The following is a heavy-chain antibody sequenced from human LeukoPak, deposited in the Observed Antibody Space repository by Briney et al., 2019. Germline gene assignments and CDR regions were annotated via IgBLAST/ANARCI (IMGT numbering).Heavy chain of an antibody. Sequence: GGSLRLSCAASGFTFRNYGMQWVRQAPGKGLEWVALIYSDGSNKYYADSVKGRFTISRDSSKNTLYLQMNSLRAEDTAVYYCARDADTSTHYSRIDYWGQGTLVIVSS. CDR2: IYSDGSNK. D-gene: IGHD3-22*01. J-gene: IGHJ4*02. CDR3: ARDADTSTHYSRIDY. CDR1: GFTFRNYG. V-gene: IGHV3-33*01.